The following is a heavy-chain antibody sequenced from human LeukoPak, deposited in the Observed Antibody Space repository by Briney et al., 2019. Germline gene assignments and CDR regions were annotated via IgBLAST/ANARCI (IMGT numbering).Heavy chain of an antibody. CDR2: IGTASDT. V-gene: IGHV3-13*01. J-gene: IGHJ6*03. CDR3: ARGPPRGKYYYMDV. CDR1: GFTFSSFD. D-gene: IGHD1-1*01. Sequence: GGSLRLSCAASGFTFSSFDMHWVRQPTGRGLEWVSTIGTASDTYYPGSVEGRFTLSRDNAKNSLYFQMNSLTAGDTAVYYCARGPPRGKYYYMDVWGKGTTVTVSS.